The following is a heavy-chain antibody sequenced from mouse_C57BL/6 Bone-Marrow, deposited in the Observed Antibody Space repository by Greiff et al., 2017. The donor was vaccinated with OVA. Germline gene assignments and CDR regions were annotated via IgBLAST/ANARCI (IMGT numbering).Heavy chain of an antibody. CDR1: GFTFSSYA. CDR3: ARDPSSGRRSMDY. CDR2: ISDGGSYT. D-gene: IGHD3-2*02. V-gene: IGHV5-4*01. J-gene: IGHJ4*01. Sequence: EVHLVESGGGLVKPGGSLKLSCAASGFTFSSYAMSWVRQTPEKRLEWVATISDGGSYTYYPDNVKGRFTISRDNAKNNLYLQMSHLKSEDTAMYYCARDPSSGRRSMDYWGQGTSVTVSS.